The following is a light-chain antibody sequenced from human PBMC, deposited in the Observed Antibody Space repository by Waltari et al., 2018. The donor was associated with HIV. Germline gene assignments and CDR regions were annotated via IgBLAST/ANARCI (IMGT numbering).Light chain of an antibody. V-gene: IGKV4-1*01. Sequence: DIVMTQSPHSLALSLGDRAPINCKSSQSIFYSSRNANYLAWYQQKPGQRPKLLIYWASSRASGVPDRFSGSGSRTDFTLSISSLQSEDVAVYFCQQYYSTPPTFGQGTRVEIK. CDR2: WAS. J-gene: IGKJ1*01. CDR3: QQYYSTPPT. CDR1: QSIFYSSRNANY.